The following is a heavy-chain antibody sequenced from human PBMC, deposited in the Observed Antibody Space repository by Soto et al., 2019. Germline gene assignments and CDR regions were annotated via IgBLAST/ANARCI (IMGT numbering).Heavy chain of an antibody. Sequence: EVQLLESGGGLVQPGGSLRLSCAASGFTFSSYALSWVRQAPGKGLEWVSGISTSGGGTSYADSVKGRFTISRDSSKNTLYLQMNSLRAEDTAIYYCAKGHYGDPPLYYFDYWGQGTLVTVSS. V-gene: IGHV3-23*01. CDR1: GFTFSSYA. J-gene: IGHJ4*02. CDR3: AKGHYGDPPLYYFDY. D-gene: IGHD4-17*01. CDR2: ISTSGGGT.